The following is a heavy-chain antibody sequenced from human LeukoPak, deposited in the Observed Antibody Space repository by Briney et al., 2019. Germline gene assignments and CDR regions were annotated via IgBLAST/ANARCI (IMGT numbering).Heavy chain of an antibody. CDR1: GYTFTGYY. J-gene: IGHJ3*02. V-gene: IGHV1-2*02. D-gene: IGHD2-21*01. CDR2: INPNSGGT. Sequence: GESLKISCKGSGYTFTGYYMHWVRQAPGQGLEWMGWINPNSGGTNYAQKFQGRVTMTRDTSISTAYMELSRLRSDDTAVYYCAPTFRAHAFDIWGQGTMVTVSS. CDR3: APTFRAHAFDI.